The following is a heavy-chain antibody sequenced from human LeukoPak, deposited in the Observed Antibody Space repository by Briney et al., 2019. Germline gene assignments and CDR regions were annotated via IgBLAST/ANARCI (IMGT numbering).Heavy chain of an antibody. D-gene: IGHD1-26*01. CDR2: ISSSGSTI. CDR1: GFTFSSYE. J-gene: IGHJ6*03. V-gene: IGHV3-48*03. CDR3: AKVAEVGATGYYYYMDV. Sequence: AGGSLRLSCAASGFTFSSYEMNWVRQAPGKGLEWVSYISSSGSTIYYADSVKGRFTISRDNAKNSLYLQMNSLRAEDTAVYYCAKVAEVGATGYYYYMDVWGKGTTVTISS.